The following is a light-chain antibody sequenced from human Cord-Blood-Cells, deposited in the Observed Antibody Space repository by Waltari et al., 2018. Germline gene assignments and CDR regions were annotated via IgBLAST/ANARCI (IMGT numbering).Light chain of an antibody. CDR1: QSLLHSNGYKY. CDR2: LGS. J-gene: IGKJ5*01. V-gene: IGKV2-28*01. Sequence: DTVMTQSQLSLPVNHGEPASISCRCSQSLLHSNGYKYLDWYLQKPGQSPQLLIYLGSNRASGVPDRFSGSGSGTDFTLKISRVEAEDVGVYYCMQALQTPITFGQGTRLEIK. CDR3: MQALQTPIT.